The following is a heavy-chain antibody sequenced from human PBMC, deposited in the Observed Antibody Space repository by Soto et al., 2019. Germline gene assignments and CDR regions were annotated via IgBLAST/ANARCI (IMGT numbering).Heavy chain of an antibody. CDR2: ISYDGSNK. D-gene: IGHD2-15*01. CDR1: GFTFSSYA. J-gene: IGHJ3*02. V-gene: IGHV3-30-3*01. CDR3: ASNIVVVVAATRGFTPNAFDI. Sequence: GGSLRLSCAASGFTFSSYAMHWVRQAPGKGLEWVAVISYDGSNKYYADSVKGRFTISRDNSKNTLYLQMNSLRAEDTAVYYCASNIVVVVAATRGFTPNAFDIWGQGTMVTVSS.